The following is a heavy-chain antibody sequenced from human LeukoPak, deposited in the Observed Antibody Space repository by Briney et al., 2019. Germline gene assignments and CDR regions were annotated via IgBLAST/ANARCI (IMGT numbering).Heavy chain of an antibody. D-gene: IGHD4-11*01. Sequence: PSETLSLTCSVSGGSISGYYWSWIRQAPGKWLEWIAYIYYSGTTHYNPSLKSRVTISVDTSKNQLSLELSFVTAADTAVYYCARQFRDHDYTADYFDSWGQGALVTVSS. J-gene: IGHJ4*02. V-gene: IGHV4-59*01. CDR3: ARQFRDHDYTADYFDS. CDR1: GGSISGYY. CDR2: IYYSGTT.